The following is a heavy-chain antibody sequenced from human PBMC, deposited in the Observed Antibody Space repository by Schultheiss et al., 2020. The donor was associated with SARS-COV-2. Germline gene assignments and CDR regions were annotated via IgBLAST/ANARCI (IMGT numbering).Heavy chain of an antibody. CDR3: ARDRVVL. CDR1: GGSISSYY. CDR2: IYYSGST. D-gene: IGHD2-15*01. V-gene: IGHV4-59*12. Sequence: SQTLSLTCTVSGGSISSYYWSWIRQPPGKGLEWIGYIYYSGSTNYNPSLKSRVTMSVDTSKNQFSLKLSSVTAADTAVYYCARDRVVLWGQGTLVTVSS. J-gene: IGHJ4*02.